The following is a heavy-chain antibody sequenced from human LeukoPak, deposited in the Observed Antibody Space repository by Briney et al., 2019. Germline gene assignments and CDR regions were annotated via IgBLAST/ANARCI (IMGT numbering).Heavy chain of an antibody. CDR2: IYSGGST. V-gene: IGHV3-53*01. Sequence: GGYLRLSCAASGFTVSSNYMSWVRQAPGKGLEWVSVIYSGGSTYYADSVKGRFTISRDNSKNTLYLQMNSLRAEDTAVYYCARGSGDYDILTGWIPAHFDYWGQGTLVTVSS. D-gene: IGHD3-9*01. CDR1: GFTVSSNY. J-gene: IGHJ4*02. CDR3: ARGSGDYDILTGWIPAHFDY.